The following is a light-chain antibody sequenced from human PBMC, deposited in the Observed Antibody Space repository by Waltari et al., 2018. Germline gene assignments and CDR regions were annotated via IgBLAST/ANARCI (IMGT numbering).Light chain of an antibody. CDR2: GAS. V-gene: IGKV3-20*01. Sequence: EIVLTQSPGTLSLSPGERATLSGRAIQSVSSSYLAWYQQKPGQAPRLLIYGASSSATGIPDRFSGSGSGTDFTLTISRLEPEDFAVYYCQQYGSSPLTFGGGTKVEIK. CDR1: QSVSSSY. J-gene: IGKJ4*01. CDR3: QQYGSSPLT.